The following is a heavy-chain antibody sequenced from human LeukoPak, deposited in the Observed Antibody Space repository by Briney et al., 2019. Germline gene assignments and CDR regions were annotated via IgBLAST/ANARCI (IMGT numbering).Heavy chain of an antibody. CDR1: GGTFSSYA. J-gene: IGHJ4*02. CDR3: ARRARPSGYSSSWYREFDY. V-gene: IGHV1-69*13. CDR2: IIPIFGTA. D-gene: IGHD6-13*01. Sequence: SVKVSCKASGGTFSSYAISWVRQAPGQGLEWMGGIIPIFGTADYAQKFQGRVTITADESTSTAYMELSSLRSEDTAVYYCARRARPSGYSSSWYREFDYWGQGTLVTVSS.